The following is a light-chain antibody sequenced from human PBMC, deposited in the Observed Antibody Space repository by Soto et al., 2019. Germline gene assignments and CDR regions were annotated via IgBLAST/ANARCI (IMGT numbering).Light chain of an antibody. CDR3: QQYNTFWT. CDR1: QSISGW. CDR2: DAS. V-gene: IGKV1-5*01. Sequence: DIQMTQSPSTLSASVGDRVTITCRASQSISGWLAWYQQKPGKPPKLLIYDASSLEGGVPSRVSGSGSGTEFTLTISSLQPDDFATYYCQQYNTFWTFGPGTKVDIK. J-gene: IGKJ1*01.